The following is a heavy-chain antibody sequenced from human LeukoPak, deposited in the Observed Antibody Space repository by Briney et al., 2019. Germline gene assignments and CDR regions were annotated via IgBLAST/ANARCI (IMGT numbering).Heavy chain of an antibody. J-gene: IGHJ6*02. CDR1: GFTFSSYG. D-gene: IGHD2-15*01. CDR2: ISYDGSNK. V-gene: IGHV3-30*18. CDR3: AKVGYCSGGSCLPYGMDV. Sequence: PGGSLRLSCAASGFTFSSYGMHWVRQAPGKGLEWVAVISYDGSNKYYADTVKGRFTISRDHSKNTLYLQMNSLRAEDTAVYYCAKVGYCSGGSCLPYGMDVWGQGTTVTVSS.